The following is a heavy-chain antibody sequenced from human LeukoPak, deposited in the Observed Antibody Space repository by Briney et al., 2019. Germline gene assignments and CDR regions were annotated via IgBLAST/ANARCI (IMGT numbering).Heavy chain of an antibody. D-gene: IGHD6-13*01. CDR3: ASYSSSWPDY. CDR1: GFTFSSYA. CDR2: TSGSGGST. Sequence: GGSLRLSCAASGFTFSSYAMSWVRQAPGKGLEWVSATSGSGGSTYYADSVKGRFTISRDNSKNTLYLQMNSLRAEDTAVYYCASYSSSWPDYWGQGTLVTVSS. V-gene: IGHV3-23*01. J-gene: IGHJ4*02.